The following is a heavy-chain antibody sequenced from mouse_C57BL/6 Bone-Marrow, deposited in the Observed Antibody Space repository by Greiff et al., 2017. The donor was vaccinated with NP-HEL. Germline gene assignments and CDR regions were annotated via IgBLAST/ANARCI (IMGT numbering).Heavy chain of an antibody. Sequence: EVKLMESGGGLVQPGGSLSLSCAASGFTFTDYYMSWVRQPPGKALEWIGFISNKANGSTSVNSLTVKGRFTISRAYFLTILYLQMNALRAEDSATYYCARSIYYDYADDPFYAMDYWGQGTSVTVSS. CDR3: ARSIYYDYADDPFYAMDY. D-gene: IGHD2-4*01. CDR2: ISNKANGSTS. V-gene: IGHV7-3*01. CDR1: GFTFTDYY. J-gene: IGHJ4*01.